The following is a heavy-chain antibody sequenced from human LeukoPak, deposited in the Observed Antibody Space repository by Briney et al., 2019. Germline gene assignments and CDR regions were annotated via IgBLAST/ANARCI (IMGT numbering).Heavy chain of an antibody. D-gene: IGHD3-10*01. CDR1: GFTFSSYS. Sequence: GGSLRLSCAASGFTFSSYSMNWVRQAPGKGLEWVSYISSSSSTIYYADSVKGRFTISRDNAKNSLYLQMNSLRAEDTAVYYCARGTARDLYYYYMDVWGKGTTVTVSS. V-gene: IGHV3-48*04. J-gene: IGHJ6*03. CDR2: ISSSSSTI. CDR3: ARGTARDLYYYYMDV.